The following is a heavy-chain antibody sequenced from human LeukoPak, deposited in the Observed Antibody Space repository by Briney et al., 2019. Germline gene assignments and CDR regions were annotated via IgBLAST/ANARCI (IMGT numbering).Heavy chain of an antibody. CDR1: GFTFSSYA. D-gene: IGHD5-12*01. CDR3: AKDPGYSGYDGFFDS. J-gene: IGHJ4*02. V-gene: IGHV3-23*01. Sequence: GGSLRLSCAASGFTFSSYAMSWVRQAPGKGLEWVSVITGSGGSTYYADSVKGRFTISRDNSKNTLYLQMNSLRAEDTAVYYCAKDPGYSGYDGFFDSWGQGTLVTVSS. CDR2: ITGSGGST.